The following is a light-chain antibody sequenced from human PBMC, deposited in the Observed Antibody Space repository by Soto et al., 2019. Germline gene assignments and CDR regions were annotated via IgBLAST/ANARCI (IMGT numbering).Light chain of an antibody. CDR1: QSVSSY. V-gene: IGKV3-11*01. J-gene: IGKJ5*01. CDR2: HAS. Sequence: EIVLTQSPATLSLSPEERATLSCRASQSVSSYLAWYQQKPGQAPRLLIYHASNRATGIPSRFSGSGSGTDFTLPISRLEPEDFAVYYCQQRSNWPLTFGQGTPLEIK. CDR3: QQRSNWPLT.